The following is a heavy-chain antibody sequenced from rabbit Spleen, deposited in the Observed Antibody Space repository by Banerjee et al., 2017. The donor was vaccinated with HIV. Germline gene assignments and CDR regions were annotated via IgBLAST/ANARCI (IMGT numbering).Heavy chain of an antibody. V-gene: IGHV1S40*01. CDR1: GFSFSSYYY. D-gene: IGHD6-1*01. Sequence: QSLEESGGGLVKPGASLTLTCKASGFSFSSYYYMYWVRQAPGKGLEWIGCIYTGSSGSTYYASWVNGRFTISKTSSTTVTLQMASLTAADTAAYFCARGYDGYSYAINLWGPGTLVTVS. CDR3: ARGYDGYSYAINL. J-gene: IGHJ4*01. CDR2: IYTGSSGST.